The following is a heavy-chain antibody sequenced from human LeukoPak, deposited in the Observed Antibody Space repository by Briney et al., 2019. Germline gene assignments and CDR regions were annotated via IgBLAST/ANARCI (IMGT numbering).Heavy chain of an antibody. Sequence: ASVKVSCKASGGTFSSYAISWVRQAPGQGLEWMGGIIPIFGTANYAQKFQGRVTITADESTSTAYMELSSLRSEDTAVYYCAREDGYDSSGYTPEFDYRGQGTLVTVSS. D-gene: IGHD3-22*01. CDR3: AREDGYDSSGYTPEFDY. CDR1: GGTFSSYA. CDR2: IIPIFGTA. J-gene: IGHJ4*02. V-gene: IGHV1-69*01.